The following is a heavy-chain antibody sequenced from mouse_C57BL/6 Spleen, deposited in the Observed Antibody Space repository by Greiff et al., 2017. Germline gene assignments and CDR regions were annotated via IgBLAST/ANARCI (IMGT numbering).Heavy chain of an antibody. CDR1: GFSLTSYG. J-gene: IGHJ4*01. CDR3: AYNCDYYGYAMGD. V-gene: IGHV2-5*01. CDR2: IWRGGST. D-gene: IGHD1-1*01. Sequence: VQVVEPGPGLVQPSQSLSITCTVSGFSLTSYGVHWVRQSPGKGLEWLGVIWRGGSTDYNAAIMSRLSIHKDNSKSQVFFKMNRLQADDIAIYYCAYNCDYYGYAMGDWGQGASVSVAS.